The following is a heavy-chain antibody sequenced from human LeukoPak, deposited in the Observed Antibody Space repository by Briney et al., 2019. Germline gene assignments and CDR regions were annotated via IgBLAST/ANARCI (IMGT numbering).Heavy chain of an antibody. CDR3: AELGITMIGGV. J-gene: IGHJ6*04. D-gene: IGHD3-10*02. CDR1: GFPFSSYW. Sequence: PGGPLRLPWPASGFPFSSYWMSWVRQAPRKGPGWVSYISSSGSTIYYADSVKGRFTISRDNAKNSLYLQMNSLRAEDTAVYYCAELGITMIGGVWGKGTTVTISS. CDR2: ISSSGSTI. V-gene: IGHV3-48*04.